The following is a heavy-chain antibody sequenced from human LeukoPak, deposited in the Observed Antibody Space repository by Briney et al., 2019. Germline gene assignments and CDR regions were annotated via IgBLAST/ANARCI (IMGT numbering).Heavy chain of an antibody. CDR3: ARPGGQLVKGYYFDY. J-gene: IGHJ4*02. CDR1: GGSISSYY. CDR2: IYYSGST. Sequence: SETLSLTCTVSGGSISSYYWSWVRQPPGKGLEWIGYIYYSGSTNYNPSLKSRVTISVDTSKNQFSLKLSSVTAADTAVYYCARPGGQLVKGYYFDYWGQGTLVTVSS. D-gene: IGHD6-13*01. V-gene: IGHV4-59*12.